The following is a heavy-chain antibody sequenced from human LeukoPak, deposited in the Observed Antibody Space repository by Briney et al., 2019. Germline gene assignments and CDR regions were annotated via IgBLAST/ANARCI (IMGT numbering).Heavy chain of an antibody. V-gene: IGHV4-39*07. J-gene: IGHJ3*02. D-gene: IGHD3-10*01. CDR2: IYYSGST. CDR3: ARDAMVRGVIISAFDI. CDR1: GGSISSSNYY. Sequence: SETLSLICTVSGGSISSSNYYWGWIRQPPGKGLEWIGSIYYSGSTYYNPSLKSRVTISVDTSKNQFSLKLSSVTAADTAVYYCARDAMVRGVIISAFDIWGQGTMVTVSS.